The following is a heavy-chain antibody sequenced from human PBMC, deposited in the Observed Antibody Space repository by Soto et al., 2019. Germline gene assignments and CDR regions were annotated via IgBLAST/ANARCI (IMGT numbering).Heavy chain of an antibody. J-gene: IGHJ5*02. D-gene: IGHD1-26*01. CDR2: IWYDGSNK. CDR1: GFSFSYSA. Sequence: GGSLRLSCAASGFSFSYSAMHWVRPAPDERLEWVAVIWYDGSNKNYADSVKGRFTISRDNSKNTTYMQVDSLRDEDTAVYYWALEGAHEFNWFDPWGQGTLFTFSS. V-gene: IGHV3-33*01. CDR3: ALEGAHEFNWFDP.